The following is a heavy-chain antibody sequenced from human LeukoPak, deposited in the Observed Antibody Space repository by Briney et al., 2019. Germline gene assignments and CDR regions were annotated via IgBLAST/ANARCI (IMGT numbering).Heavy chain of an antibody. Sequence: GGSLRLSCAASGVSFSSYAMSWGRQAPGRGLEWVSAISGGGGSTYYAASVKGRFTLTRDNSKNTLKLQMNSLRAADTAVYYCAKTYSDSDIGVAGYFDYWGRGTLVTVSS. CDR2: ISGGGGST. CDR1: GVSFSSYA. J-gene: IGHJ4*02. V-gene: IGHV3-23*01. CDR3: AKTYSDSDIGVAGYFDY. D-gene: IGHD6-19*01.